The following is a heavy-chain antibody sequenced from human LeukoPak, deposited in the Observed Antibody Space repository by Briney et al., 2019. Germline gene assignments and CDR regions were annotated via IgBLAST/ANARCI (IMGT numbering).Heavy chain of an antibody. CDR1: GYTFTGYY. Sequence: ASVKVSCKASGYTFTGYYIHWVRQAPGQGLEWMGWITPNSGGTNYAQKFQGRVTMTRDTSISTAYMELSRLRPNDTAVYYCARGRMSTFLFDSWGQGNLVTVSS. V-gene: IGHV1-2*02. CDR3: ARGRMSTFLFDS. J-gene: IGHJ4*02. D-gene: IGHD5/OR15-5a*01. CDR2: ITPNSGGT.